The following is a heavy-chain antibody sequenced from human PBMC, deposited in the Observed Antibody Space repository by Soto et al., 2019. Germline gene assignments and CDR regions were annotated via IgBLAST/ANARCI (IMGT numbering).Heavy chain of an antibody. Sequence: GESLKISCAASGFTFSSYWMHWVRQAPGKGLDWVSVIRGSDGSTYYANSVKGRFTISRDNSKNTLFLQMNSLRAEDTAIYYCTKGGHLAYWGTGTLVTVS. CDR2: IRGSDGST. CDR1: GFTFSSYW. V-gene: IGHV3-23*01. D-gene: IGHD3-10*01. CDR3: TKGGHLAY. J-gene: IGHJ4*02.